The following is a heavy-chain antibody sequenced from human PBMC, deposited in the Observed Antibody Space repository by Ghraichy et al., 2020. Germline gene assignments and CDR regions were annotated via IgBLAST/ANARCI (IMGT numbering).Heavy chain of an antibody. Sequence: GRSLRLSCAASGFTFSGYWMTWVRQAPGKGLEWVASIKQDGSEEIYVDSVKGRFTISRDNAKTSLDLQMNSLRAEDSAVYYCAKNVVAAGKIYYYYYGMDVWGQGTTVTVSS. CDR2: IKQDGSEE. J-gene: IGHJ6*02. D-gene: IGHD2-2*01. V-gene: IGHV3-7*01. CDR3: AKNVVAAGKIYYYYYGMDV. CDR1: GFTFSGYW.